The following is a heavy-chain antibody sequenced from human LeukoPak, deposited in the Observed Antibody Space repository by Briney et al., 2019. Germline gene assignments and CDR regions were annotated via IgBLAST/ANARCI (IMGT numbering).Heavy chain of an antibody. CDR2: IYYSGST. CDR3: ARDPYGDYAPDY. J-gene: IGHJ4*02. Sequence: TSETLSLTCTVSGGSISSYYWSWIRQPPGKGLEWIGYIYYSGSTNYNPSLKSRVTISVDTSKNQFSLKLSSVTAADTAVYYCARDPYGDYAPDYWGQGTLVTVSS. V-gene: IGHV4-59*01. D-gene: IGHD4-17*01. CDR1: GGSISSYY.